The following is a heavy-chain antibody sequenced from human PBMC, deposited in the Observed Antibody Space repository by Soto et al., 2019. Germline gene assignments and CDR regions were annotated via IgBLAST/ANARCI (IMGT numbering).Heavy chain of an antibody. Sequence: SETLSLTCTVSGGSISSGDYYWSWIRQPPGKCLEWIGYIYYSGSTYYNPSLKSRVTISVDTSKNQFSLKLSSVTAADTAVYYCARGPSSYYDSSGYSFDYWGQGTLVTVSS. CDR3: ARGPSSYYDSSGYSFDY. J-gene: IGHJ4*02. D-gene: IGHD3-22*01. V-gene: IGHV4-30-4*01. CDR2: IYYSGST. CDR1: GGSISSGDYY.